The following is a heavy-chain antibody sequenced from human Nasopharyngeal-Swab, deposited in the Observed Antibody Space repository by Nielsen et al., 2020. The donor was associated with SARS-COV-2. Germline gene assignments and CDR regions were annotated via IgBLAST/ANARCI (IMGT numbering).Heavy chain of an antibody. J-gene: IGHJ4*02. Sequence: GESLKISCAASGFTFSRYAMNWVRQAPGKGLEWVPVIGGSGGTTSYADSVKGRFTISRDNSKNTVDLQMDSLRAEDTAVYYCAKDHDSSGSYFDYWGQGTLVTVSS. D-gene: IGHD3-22*01. CDR2: IGGSGGTT. V-gene: IGHV3-23*01. CDR1: GFTFSRYA. CDR3: AKDHDSSGSYFDY.